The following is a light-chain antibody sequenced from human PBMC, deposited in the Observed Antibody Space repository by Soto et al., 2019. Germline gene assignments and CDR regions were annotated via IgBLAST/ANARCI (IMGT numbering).Light chain of an antibody. J-gene: IGKJ4*01. CDR1: QSLRSN. CDR2: GAS. Sequence: EMVMTQSPATLSVSPGDRVTLSCRASQSLRSNSAWYQQKPGQAPRLLLYGASTRATSIPARFSGSGYGTDFTLTISSLQSEDFAVYYCQQYNSWPLSFGGGTKVEIK. CDR3: QQYNSWPLS. V-gene: IGKV3-15*01.